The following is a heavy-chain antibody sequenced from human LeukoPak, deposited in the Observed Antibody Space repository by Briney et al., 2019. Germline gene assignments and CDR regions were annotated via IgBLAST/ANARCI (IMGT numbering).Heavy chain of an antibody. CDR1: GFTFSSYA. CDR3: AKGLYYDSSGYFFGGEYFQH. CDR2: ISGSGGST. Sequence: GGSLRLSCAASGFTFSSYAMSWVRQAPGKGLEWVSVISGSGGSTYYADSVKGRFTISRDNSKNTLYLQMNSLRAEDTAVYYCAKGLYYDSSGYFFGGEYFQHWGQGTLVTVSS. J-gene: IGHJ1*01. D-gene: IGHD3-22*01. V-gene: IGHV3-23*01.